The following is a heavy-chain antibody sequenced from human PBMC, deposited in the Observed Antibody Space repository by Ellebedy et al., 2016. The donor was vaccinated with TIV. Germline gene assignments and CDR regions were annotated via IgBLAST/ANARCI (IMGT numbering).Heavy chain of an antibody. CDR2: IYYSGST. J-gene: IGHJ5*02. V-gene: IGHV4-31*03. CDR1: GGSISSGGYY. CDR3: ARGRGRGFDP. Sequence: SETLSLTXTVSGGSISSGGYYWSWIRQHPGKGLEWIGYIYYSGSTYYNPSLKSRVTISVDTSKNQFSLKLSSVTAADTAVYYCARGRGRGFDPWGQGTLVTVSS. D-gene: IGHD3-16*01.